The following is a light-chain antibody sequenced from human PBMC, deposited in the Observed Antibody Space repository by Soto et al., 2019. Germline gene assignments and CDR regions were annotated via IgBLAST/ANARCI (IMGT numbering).Light chain of an antibody. Sequence: SVLTQPASVSGSPGQSITISCTGTSSDVGGYTYVSWYQHHPGKAPKLMIYDVNNRPSGISNRFSGSKSGNTASLTISGLQAEDEADYYCSSYTTTSICVFGTGTKVTVL. V-gene: IGLV2-14*03. CDR1: SSDVGGYTY. CDR3: SSYTTTSICV. J-gene: IGLJ1*01. CDR2: DVN.